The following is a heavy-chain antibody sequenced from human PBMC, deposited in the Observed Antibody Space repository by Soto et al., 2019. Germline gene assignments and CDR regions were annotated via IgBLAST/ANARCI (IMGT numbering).Heavy chain of an antibody. V-gene: IGHV3-30-3*01. CDR1: GFTFRSYA. Sequence: PGGSLRLSCAASGFTFRSYAMHWVRQAPGKGLEWVAIISYDGSNKYYAASVKGRFTISRDNSKNMLSLQMNSLKAEDTAAYYCARELEAKPDWGQGTLVTVSS. J-gene: IGHJ4*02. D-gene: IGHD3-3*01. CDR3: ARELEAKPD. CDR2: ISYDGSNK.